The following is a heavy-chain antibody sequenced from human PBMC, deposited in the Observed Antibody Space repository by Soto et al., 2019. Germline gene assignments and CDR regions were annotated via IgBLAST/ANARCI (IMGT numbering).Heavy chain of an antibody. CDR1: WFPFSSYS. J-gene: IGHJ4*02. Sequence: PGGSVRLSGAASWFPFSSYSMHWVRQAPCKGVEWVAVISCVGSNKYYADSVKGRFTISIEKSKNTLYLQMNSPRAEDTAVYYCAKVHADYDFWSGYWFGGQGTLVTVSS. V-gene: IGHV3-30*18. CDR3: AKVHADYDFWSGYWF. CDR2: ISCVGSNK. D-gene: IGHD3-3*01.